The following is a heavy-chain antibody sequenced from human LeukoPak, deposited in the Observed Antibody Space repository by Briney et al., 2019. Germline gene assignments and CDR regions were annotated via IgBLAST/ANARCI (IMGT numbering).Heavy chain of an antibody. CDR1: GGTFSSYT. V-gene: IGHV1-69*02. CDR3: AARYEYGDYVVRP. CDR2: IIPILGIA. D-gene: IGHD4-17*01. J-gene: IGHJ4*02. Sequence: GASVKVSCKACGGTFSSYTISWVRQAPGQGGEWMGRIIPILGIANYAQKFQGRVTITADKSTSTAYMELSSLRSEDTAVYYGAARYEYGDYVVRPWGQGTLVTVSS.